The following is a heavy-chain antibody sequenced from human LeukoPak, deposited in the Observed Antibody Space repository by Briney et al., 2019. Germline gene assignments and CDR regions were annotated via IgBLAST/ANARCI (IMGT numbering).Heavy chain of an antibody. J-gene: IGHJ5*02. Sequence: GASVKVSCKASGGTFSSYAISWVRQAPGQGLEWMGRIIPILGIANYAQKFQGRVTITADKSTSTAYMELSSLRSEDTAVYYCAREVGFEASTNRFDPWGQGTLVTVSS. CDR3: AREVGFEASTNRFDP. CDR2: IIPILGIA. CDR1: GGTFSSYA. V-gene: IGHV1-69*04. D-gene: IGHD3-10*01.